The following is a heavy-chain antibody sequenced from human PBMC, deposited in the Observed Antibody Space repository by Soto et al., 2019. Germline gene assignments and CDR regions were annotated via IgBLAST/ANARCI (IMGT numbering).Heavy chain of an antibody. CDR1: GFIFSNTW. J-gene: IGHJ4*02. Sequence: EVQLVESGGGLVKPGESLRLSCAGSGFIFSNTWMNWVRQAPGKGLEWVGRIKSKIEGVTIDYTAPVKGRFTISRDDSRNMLYLQMNSLKTEDTAIYYCSTLGRLTGYNVGGKGTLVTVSS. V-gene: IGHV3-15*07. CDR3: STLGRLTGYNV. CDR2: IKSKIEGVTI. D-gene: IGHD3-9*01.